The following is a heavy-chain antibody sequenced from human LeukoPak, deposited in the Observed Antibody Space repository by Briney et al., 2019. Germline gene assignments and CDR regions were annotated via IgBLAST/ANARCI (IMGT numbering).Heavy chain of an antibody. J-gene: IGHJ4*02. V-gene: IGHV3-7*05. CDR1: GFTVSSNY. CDR2: INQPGSDK. CDR3: TRGMIRGVMDDY. D-gene: IGHD3-10*01. Sequence: SGGSLRLSCAASGFTVSSNYMSWVRQAPGKGLEWVANINQPGSDKYYVDSVKGRFTISRDNAKNSLYLQMNSLRAEDTAVYYCTRGMIRGVMDDYWGQGTLVTVSS.